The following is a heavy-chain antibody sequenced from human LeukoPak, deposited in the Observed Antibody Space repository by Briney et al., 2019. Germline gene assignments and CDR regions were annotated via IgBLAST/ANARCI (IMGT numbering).Heavy chain of an antibody. CDR1: GFTFSSYG. Sequence: GGSLRLSCAASGFTFSSYGMSWVRQAPGKGLEWVSAISGSGGSTYYADSVKGRFTISRDNSKNTLYLQMNSLRAEDTAVYYCAKDPQPWYSGSFGSPFDYWGQGTLVTVSS. CDR2: ISGSGGST. CDR3: AKDPQPWYSGSFGSPFDY. J-gene: IGHJ4*02. D-gene: IGHD1-26*01. V-gene: IGHV3-23*01.